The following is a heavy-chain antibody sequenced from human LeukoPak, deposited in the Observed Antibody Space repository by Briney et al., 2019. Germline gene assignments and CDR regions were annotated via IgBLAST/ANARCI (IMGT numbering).Heavy chain of an antibody. J-gene: IGHJ4*02. CDR3: ARGLGNFPRQQPYFDY. CDR1: GYSISSGYY. D-gene: IGHD6-13*01. CDR2: IYHSGST. V-gene: IGHV4-38-2*01. Sequence: KPSETLSLTCAVSGYSISSGYYWGWIRQPPGKGLEWIGSIYHSGSTYYNPSLKSRVTISVDTSKNQFSLKLSSVTAADTAVYYCARGLGNFPRQQPYFDYWGQGTLVTVSS.